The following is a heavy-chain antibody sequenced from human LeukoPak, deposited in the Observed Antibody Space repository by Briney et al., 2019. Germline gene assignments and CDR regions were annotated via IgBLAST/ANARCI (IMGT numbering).Heavy chain of an antibody. D-gene: IGHD1-26*01. CDR2: ISYDGSNK. V-gene: IGHV3-30*04. Sequence: GGSLRLSCAASGFTFSSYAMHWVRQAPGKGLEWVAVISYDGSNKYYADSVKGRFTISRDNAKNSLYLQMNSLRAEDTAVYYCARDGVEVGVTKPGDYWGQGTLVTVSS. CDR3: ARDGVEVGVTKPGDY. CDR1: GFTFSSYA. J-gene: IGHJ4*02.